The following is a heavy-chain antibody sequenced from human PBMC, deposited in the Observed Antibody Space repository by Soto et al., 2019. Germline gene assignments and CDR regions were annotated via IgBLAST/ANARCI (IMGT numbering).Heavy chain of an antibody. D-gene: IGHD2-15*01. Sequence: QVQLQESGPGLVKPSQTLSLTCTVSGGSISSGDYYWSWIRQPPGKGLEWIGYIYYSGSTYYNPSLKTRATMSVDTSTTQFSLKLSSVTAADTAVYYCARARGARYFDYWGQGTLVTVSS. J-gene: IGHJ4*02. CDR1: GGSISSGDYY. V-gene: IGHV4-30-4*01. CDR3: ARARGARYFDY. CDR2: IYYSGST.